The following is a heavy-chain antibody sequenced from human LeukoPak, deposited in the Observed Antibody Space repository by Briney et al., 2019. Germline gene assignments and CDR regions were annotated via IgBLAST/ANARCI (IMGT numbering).Heavy chain of an antibody. CDR2: IYPSGDST. Sequence: GGSLRLSCAASGFTFSTYSMTWVRQGPGKGLEWVPSIYPSGDSTFYADSVKGRFTISRDNSKNTLYLQMSSLRTEDTAIYYCAKDVVPDSGWDLDYWGQGTLVTVSS. J-gene: IGHJ4*02. CDR3: AKDVVPDSGWDLDY. D-gene: IGHD6-19*01. V-gene: IGHV3-23*01. CDR1: GFTFSTYS.